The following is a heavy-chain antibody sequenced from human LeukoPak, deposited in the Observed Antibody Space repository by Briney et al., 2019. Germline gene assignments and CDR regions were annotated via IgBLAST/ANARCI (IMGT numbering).Heavy chain of an antibody. J-gene: IGHJ4*02. CDR3: ARVDAALDY. CDR2: LYSGGNT. D-gene: IGHD6-6*01. V-gene: IGHV3-53*01. CDR1: GFTVSNNY. Sequence: GGSLRLSCAASGFTVSNNYMSWVRQAPGKGLEWVSVLYSGGNTYYTDSVKGRFAISRDYSRNTVYLQMNSLRAEDTAVYYCARVDAALDYWGQGTLVTVSS.